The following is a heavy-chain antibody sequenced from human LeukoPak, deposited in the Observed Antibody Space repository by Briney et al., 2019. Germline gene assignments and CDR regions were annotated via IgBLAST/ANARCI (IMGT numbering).Heavy chain of an antibody. CDR1: GGSISSNTHW. J-gene: IGHJ4*02. D-gene: IGHD6-6*01. CDR2: IYYSGST. CDR3: ARGKYRPDEIFDY. Sequence: SETLSLTCTVSGGSISSNTHWWGWIRQPPGKGLEWIGAIYYSGSTYFNPSLKSRVTISVDTSKNQFSLKLSSVTAADTAVYYCARGKYRPDEIFDYWGQGTLVTVSS. V-gene: IGHV4-39*07.